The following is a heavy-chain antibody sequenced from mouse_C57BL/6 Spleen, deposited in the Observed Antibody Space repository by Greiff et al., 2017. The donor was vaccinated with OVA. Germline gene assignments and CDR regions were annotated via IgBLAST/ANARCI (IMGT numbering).Heavy chain of an antibody. V-gene: IGHV1-53*01. J-gene: IGHJ1*03. CDR1: GYTFTSFW. CDR3: ARGGLPSTRYFDV. CDR2: INPSNGGT. Sequence: QVQLQQPGTELVKPGASVKLSCKASGYTFTSFWMHWVKQRPGQGLEWIGNINPSNGGTNYNEKFKSKATLTVDKSSSTAYMQLSSLTAEDSAVYYCARGGLPSTRYFDVWGTGTTVTGSS. D-gene: IGHD5-5*01.